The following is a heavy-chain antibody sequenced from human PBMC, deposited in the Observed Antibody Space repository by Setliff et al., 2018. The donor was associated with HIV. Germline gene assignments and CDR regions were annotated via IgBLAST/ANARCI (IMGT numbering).Heavy chain of an antibody. Sequence: SETLSLTCTVSGGSLSSSNYYCAWIRQPPGKGLEWIGSIYYSGSTYYTPSLKSRVTISTDTSKNQFSLKVRSVTAADTAVYYCARQVTVVGYFETAAGSFNYWGPGTLVTVSS. CDR1: GGSLSSSNYY. CDR2: IYYSGST. D-gene: IGHD2-21*01. J-gene: IGHJ4*02. V-gene: IGHV4-39*01. CDR3: ARQVTVVGYFETAAGSFNY.